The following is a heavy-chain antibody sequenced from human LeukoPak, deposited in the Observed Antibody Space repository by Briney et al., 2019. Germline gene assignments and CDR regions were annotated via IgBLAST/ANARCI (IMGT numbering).Heavy chain of an antibody. D-gene: IGHD6-25*01. CDR1: GFTFSSYG. CDR3: ARDSGAADY. J-gene: IGHJ4*02. CDR2: IWYDGSNK. Sequence: GVSLRLSCAASGFTFSSYGMHWVRQAPGKGLEWVAVIWYDGSNKYYADSVKGRFTISRDNAKNSLYLQMNSLRAEDTAVYYCARDSGAADYWGQGTLVTVSS. V-gene: IGHV3-33*01.